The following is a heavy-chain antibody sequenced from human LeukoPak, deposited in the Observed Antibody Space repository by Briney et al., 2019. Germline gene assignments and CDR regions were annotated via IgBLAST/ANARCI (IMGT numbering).Heavy chain of an antibody. CDR2: ISYDGSNK. Sequence: PGGSMRLSCAASGFTFSSYAMHWVRQAPGKGLEWVAVISYDGSNKYYADSVKGRFTISRDNSKNTLYLQMNSLRAEDTAVYYCARSGSPDYWGQGTLVTVSS. D-gene: IGHD5-12*01. CDR3: ARSGSPDY. CDR1: GFTFSSYA. V-gene: IGHV3-30-3*01. J-gene: IGHJ4*02.